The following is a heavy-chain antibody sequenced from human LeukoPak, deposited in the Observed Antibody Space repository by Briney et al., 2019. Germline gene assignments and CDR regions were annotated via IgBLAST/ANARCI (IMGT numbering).Heavy chain of an antibody. V-gene: IGHV4-34*01. D-gene: IGHD6-19*01. CDR3: ARAKQWLVPPAPFDY. CDR1: GGSFSGYY. CDR2: INHSGST. Sequence: PSETLSLTCAVYGGSFSGYYWSWIRQPPGKGLEWIGGINHSGSTNYNPSLKSRVTISVDTSKNQFSLKLSSVTAADTAVYYCARAKQWLVPPAPFDYWGQGTLVTVSS. J-gene: IGHJ4*02.